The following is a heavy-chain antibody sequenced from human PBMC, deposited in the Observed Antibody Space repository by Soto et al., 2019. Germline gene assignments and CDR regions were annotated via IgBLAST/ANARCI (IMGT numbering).Heavy chain of an antibody. CDR2: IIPIFGTA. CDR1: GGTFSSYA. D-gene: IGHD5-18*01. CDR3: ARDDVDTAMPYGMNV. V-gene: IGHV1-69*13. Sequence: SVKVSCKASGGTFSSYAISWVRQAPGQGLEWMGGIIPIFGTANYAQKFQGRVTITADESTSTAYMELSSLRSEDTAVYYCARDDVDTAMPYGMNVWGQGTTVTVSS. J-gene: IGHJ6*02.